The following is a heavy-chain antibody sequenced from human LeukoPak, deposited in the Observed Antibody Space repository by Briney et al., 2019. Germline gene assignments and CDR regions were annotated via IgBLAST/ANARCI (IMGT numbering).Heavy chain of an antibody. D-gene: IGHD1-26*01. J-gene: IGHJ4*02. CDR3: AKDLEWGWDY. Sequence: PGGSLRLSCAASGFTFSNYGMHWVRQAPGEGLEWMAYIRHHGKDQYYADSVKGRFTISRDNSKNTLYLQMSSLRAEDTAVYYCAKDLEWGWDYWGQGTLVTVSS. V-gene: IGHV3-30*02. CDR1: GFTFSNYG. CDR2: IRHHGKDQ.